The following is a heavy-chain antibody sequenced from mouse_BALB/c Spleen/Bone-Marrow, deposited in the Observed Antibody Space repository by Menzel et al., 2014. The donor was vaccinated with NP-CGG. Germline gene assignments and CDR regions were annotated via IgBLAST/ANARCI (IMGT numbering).Heavy chain of an antibody. Sequence: QVQLQQSGPELVKPGASVKISCKASGYTFTDYYINWVKQKPGQGLEWIGWIYPGSGNTKYNEKFKGKATLTVDTSSSTAYMQLSSLTTEDTAVYFCARERRSRAMDYWGQGTSVTVSS. CDR2: IYPGSGNT. CDR3: ARERRSRAMDY. V-gene: IGHV1-84*02. CDR1: GYTFTDYY. J-gene: IGHJ4*01.